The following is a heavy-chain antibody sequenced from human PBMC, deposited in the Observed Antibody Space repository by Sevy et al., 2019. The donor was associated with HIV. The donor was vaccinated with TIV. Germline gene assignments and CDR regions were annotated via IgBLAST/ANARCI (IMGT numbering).Heavy chain of an antibody. D-gene: IGHD3-22*01. J-gene: IGHJ4*02. CDR1: GGSISSYY. Sequence: SETLSLTCTVSGGSISSYYWSWIRQTPGKGLEWIGYIYYSGSTNYNPSLKSRVSISVDTSKNQFSLKLNSVTAADTAVYYCARSYSYFYDSSGHYYPAYFDYWGLGTLVTVSS. V-gene: IGHV4-59*13. CDR3: ARSYSYFYDSSGHYYPAYFDY. CDR2: IYYSGST.